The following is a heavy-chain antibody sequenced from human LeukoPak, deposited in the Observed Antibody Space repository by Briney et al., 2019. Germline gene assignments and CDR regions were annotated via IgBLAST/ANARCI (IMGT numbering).Heavy chain of an antibody. J-gene: IGHJ4*02. CDR1: GGSISSYY. Sequence: SETLSLTCTVSGGSISSYYWSWIRQPPGKGLEWIGYIYYSGSTNYNPSLKSRVTISVDTSKSQFSLKLSSVTAADTAVYYCARHAGIVGATLGVAYYFDYWSQGTLVTVSS. CDR3: ARHAGIVGATLGVAYYFDY. CDR2: IYYSGST. D-gene: IGHD1-26*01. V-gene: IGHV4-59*08.